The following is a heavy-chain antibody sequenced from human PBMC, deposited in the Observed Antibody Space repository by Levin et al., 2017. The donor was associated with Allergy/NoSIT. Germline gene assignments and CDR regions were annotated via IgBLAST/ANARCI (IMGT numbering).Heavy chain of an antibody. CDR1: GGSFSGYS. V-gene: IGHV4-34*01. D-gene: IGHD3-10*01. CDR2: INHSGST. J-gene: IGHJ3*02. Sequence: PSETLSLTCAVYGGSFSGYSWSWIRQPPGKGLEWIGEINHSGSTYYNPSLKSRVTISVDTSKNQFSLRLSSVTAADTAVYYCAGGTVWFGADDAFDIWGQGTMVTVSS. CDR3: AGGTVWFGADDAFDI.